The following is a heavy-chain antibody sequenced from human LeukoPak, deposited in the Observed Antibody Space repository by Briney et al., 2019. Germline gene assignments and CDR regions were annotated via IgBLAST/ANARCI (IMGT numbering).Heavy chain of an antibody. V-gene: IGHV3-23*01. J-gene: IGHJ4*02. CDR3: AKDRAPFGVVTGAFDY. CDR1: GFTFSSYA. D-gene: IGHD3-3*01. CDR2: ISGSGGST. Sequence: GGSLRLSCAASGFTFSSYAMSWVRQAPGKGLEWVSAISGSGGSTYYADSVKGRFTISRDNSKNTLYLQMNSLRAEDTAVYYCAKDRAPFGVVTGAFDYWGQGTLVTVSS.